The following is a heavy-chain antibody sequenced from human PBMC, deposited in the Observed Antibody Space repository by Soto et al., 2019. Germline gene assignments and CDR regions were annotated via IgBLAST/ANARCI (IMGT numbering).Heavy chain of an antibody. CDR3: ARDQISGYSYGPYYYGMDV. Sequence: PGESLKISCKGSGYSFTSYWISWVRQMPGKGLEWMGRIDPSDSYTNYSPSFQGHVTISADKSISTAYLQWSSLKASDTAMYYCARDQISGYSYGPYYYGMDVWGQGTTVTVSS. D-gene: IGHD5-18*01. J-gene: IGHJ6*02. V-gene: IGHV5-10-1*01. CDR1: GYSFTSYW. CDR2: IDPSDSYT.